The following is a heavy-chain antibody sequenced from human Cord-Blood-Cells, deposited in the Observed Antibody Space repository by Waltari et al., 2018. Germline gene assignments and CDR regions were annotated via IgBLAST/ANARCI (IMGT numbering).Heavy chain of an antibody. J-gene: IGHJ4*02. CDR2: ISPIFGTA. Sequence: GVKKPGSSVKVSCKASGGTFSSYAISCVRQAPGQGLEWMGVISPIFGTANYAEKLKGRVTITGDEATSTAYMELSSLRSEDTAVYYCAREGFGSSVTQMVYWGQGTLVTVSS. CDR3: AREGFGSSVTQMVY. CDR1: GGTFSSYA. V-gene: IGHV1-69*01. D-gene: IGHD6-6*01.